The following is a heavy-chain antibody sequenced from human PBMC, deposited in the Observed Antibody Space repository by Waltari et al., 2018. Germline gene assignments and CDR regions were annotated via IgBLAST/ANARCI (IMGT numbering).Heavy chain of an antibody. Sequence: EVQLLESGGGLVQPGGSLILSCSASGFTFSRYAIIWVRQAPGKGLEWVSAISGSGGSTYYADSVKGRFTISRDNSKNTLYLQMNSLRAEDTAVYYCAKCSGWNFDYWGQGTLVTVSS. V-gene: IGHV3-23*01. D-gene: IGHD6-19*01. J-gene: IGHJ4*02. CDR2: ISGSGGST. CDR1: GFTFSRYA. CDR3: AKCSGWNFDY.